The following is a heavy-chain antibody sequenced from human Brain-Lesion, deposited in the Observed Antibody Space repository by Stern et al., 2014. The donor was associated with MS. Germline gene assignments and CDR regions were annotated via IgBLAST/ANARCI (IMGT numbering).Heavy chain of an antibody. Sequence: QLQLQESGPGLVKPSQTLSLTCTVSGGSISSGNYYWSWIRQPAGEGLEWIGRIYSSGSTQYNPPLKSRVTISADTSTNQFSPMLSSVTAADTAVYYCARGNYDVLTDNGGHGFDIWGQGTMVTVSS. D-gene: IGHD3-9*01. CDR3: ARGNYDVLTDNGGHGFDI. CDR2: IYSSGST. CDR1: GGSISSGNYY. V-gene: IGHV4-61*02. J-gene: IGHJ3*02.